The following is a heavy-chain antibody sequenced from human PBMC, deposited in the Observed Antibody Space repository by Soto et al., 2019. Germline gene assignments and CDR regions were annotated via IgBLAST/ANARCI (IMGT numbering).Heavy chain of an antibody. CDR2: IIPILGTA. Sequence: SVKVSCKASGGTFSSYVISWVRQAPGQGLEWMGGIIPILGTANYAQKFQGRVTITADESTSTAYMELSSLRSEDTAVYYCARGGTTVVTYDYRGQGTLVTVSS. D-gene: IGHD4-17*01. CDR3: ARGGTTVVTYDY. J-gene: IGHJ4*02. CDR1: GGTFSSYV. V-gene: IGHV1-69*13.